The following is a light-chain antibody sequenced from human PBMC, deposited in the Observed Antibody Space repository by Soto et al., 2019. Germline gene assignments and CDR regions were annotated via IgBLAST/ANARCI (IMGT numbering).Light chain of an antibody. V-gene: IGLV2-14*01. CDR3: SSYTSSSTLVV. J-gene: IGLJ2*01. CDR1: SSDVGAYDY. Sequence: QSALTQPASVSGSPGQSITISCTGTSSDVGAYDYVSWYQQHPGKAPKLMIYDVSNRPSGVSNRFSGSKSGNTASLTISGLQAEDDADYYCSSYTSSSTLVVFGGGTKVTVL. CDR2: DVS.